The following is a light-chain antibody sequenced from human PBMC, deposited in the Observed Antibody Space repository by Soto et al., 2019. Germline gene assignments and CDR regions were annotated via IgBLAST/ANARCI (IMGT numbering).Light chain of an antibody. CDR1: SSNIGTNF. V-gene: IGLV1-51*02. Sequence: QSVLTQPPSVSAAPGQKVTISCSGSSSNIGTNFVSWYQQLPGTAPNLLIYENGNRPSEIPDRFSGSTSGTSATLGITGLQTGDEADYYCGTWDNSLSAVVFGGGTKLTVL. J-gene: IGLJ3*02. CDR2: ENG. CDR3: GTWDNSLSAVV.